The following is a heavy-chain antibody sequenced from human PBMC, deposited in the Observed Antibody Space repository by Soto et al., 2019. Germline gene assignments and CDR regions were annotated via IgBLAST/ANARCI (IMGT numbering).Heavy chain of an antibody. D-gene: IGHD6-13*01. CDR1: GFTFSNYW. V-gene: IGHV3-74*03. CDR2: VNNDGTDT. Sequence: EVQLVESGGGLVQPGGSLRLSCAASGFTFSNYWMYWVRQAPGKGLVWVSRVNNDGTDTTHADSVKGRFTISRDNAEKTLYLQMNSLRDEGTAVYYCARGGLQHDLDVWGQGSTVTVSS. J-gene: IGHJ6*02. CDR3: ARGGLQHDLDV.